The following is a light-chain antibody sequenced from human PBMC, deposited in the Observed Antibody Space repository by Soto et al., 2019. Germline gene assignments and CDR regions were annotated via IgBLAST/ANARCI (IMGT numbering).Light chain of an antibody. CDR3: QQYGSSPRT. CDR1: QSINRH. Sequence: EIVLTQSPATLSLSPGERATLSCRASQSINRHLAWYRQKPGQAPRLLIYDASNRATGIPARFSGSGSGTDFTLTISRLEPEDFEVYFCQQYGSSPRTFGQGTKVDIX. CDR2: DAS. J-gene: IGKJ1*01. V-gene: IGKV3-11*01.